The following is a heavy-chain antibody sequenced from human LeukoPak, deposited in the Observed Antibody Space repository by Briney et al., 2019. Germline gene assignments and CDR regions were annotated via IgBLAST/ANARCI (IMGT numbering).Heavy chain of an antibody. V-gene: IGHV4-39*01. CDR3: ARLLYDSRGYYYFDY. J-gene: IGHJ4*02. D-gene: IGHD3-22*01. CDR2: IYYSGSI. CDR1: RGSISSSSYY. Sequence: SETQSLTCTVSRGSISSSSYYWGWIRQPPGKGLEWLGSIYYSGSIYYNPSLKSRVTLSVDTSKSQFSLKLSSVTAADTAVYYCARLLYDSRGYYYFDYWGQGTLVTVSS.